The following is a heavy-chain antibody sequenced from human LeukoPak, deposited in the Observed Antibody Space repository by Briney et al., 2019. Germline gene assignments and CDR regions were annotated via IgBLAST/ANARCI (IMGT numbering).Heavy chain of an antibody. Sequence: SETLSLTCTVSGGSISSSSYCWSWNRQPPGKGREWIGSICCSGSTYYNPSLKSRVTISVDKSKNQFSLKLSSVTAADTAVYYCARPSANYYDSSGYYYVPPYYFDYWGQGTLVTVSS. V-gene: IGHV4-39*01. CDR1: GGSISSSSYC. CDR2: ICCSGST. D-gene: IGHD3-22*01. CDR3: ARPSANYYDSSGYYYVPPYYFDY. J-gene: IGHJ4*02.